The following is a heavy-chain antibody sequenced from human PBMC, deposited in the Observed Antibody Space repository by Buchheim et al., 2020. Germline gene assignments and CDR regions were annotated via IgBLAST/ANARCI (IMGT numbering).Heavy chain of an antibody. Sequence: EVQLVESGGVLVQPGGSLRLSCAASGFMFSTYWMSWVRQAPGKGLEWVANIKQDGGEKNYVDSVEGGFTTSRDNAKNSLDLQMNSLRVEDTGVYFCVRASSTVRAYYYGMDVWGQGTT. CDR1: GFMFSTYW. CDR3: VRASSTVRAYYYGMDV. CDR2: IKQDGGEK. D-gene: IGHD4-11*01. V-gene: IGHV3-7*04. J-gene: IGHJ6*02.